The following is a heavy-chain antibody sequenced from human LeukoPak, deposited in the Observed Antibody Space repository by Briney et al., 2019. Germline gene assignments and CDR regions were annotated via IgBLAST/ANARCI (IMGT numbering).Heavy chain of an antibody. V-gene: IGHV4-61*02. Sequence: SQTLSLTCTVSGGSISSGSYYWSWIRQPAGKGLEWIGRIYTSGSTNYNPSLKSRVTMSVDTSKNQFSLKLSSVTAADTAVYYCARPKNSGSYHGDAFDIWGQGTMVTVSS. J-gene: IGHJ3*02. CDR2: IYTSGST. CDR1: GGSISSGSYY. D-gene: IGHD1-26*01. CDR3: ARPKNSGSYHGDAFDI.